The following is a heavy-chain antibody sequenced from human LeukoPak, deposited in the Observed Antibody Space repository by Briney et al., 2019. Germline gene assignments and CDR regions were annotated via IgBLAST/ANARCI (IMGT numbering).Heavy chain of an antibody. CDR2: INHSGST. D-gene: IGHD1-14*01. J-gene: IGHJ2*01. CDR3: ARRNHDWYFDL. CDR1: GGSISSYY. Sequence: PSETLSLTCTVSGGSISSYYWSWIRQPPGKGLEWIGEINHSGSTNYNPSLKSRVTISVDTSKNQFSLKLSSVTAADTAVYYCARRNHDWYFDLWGRDTLVTVSS. V-gene: IGHV4-34*01.